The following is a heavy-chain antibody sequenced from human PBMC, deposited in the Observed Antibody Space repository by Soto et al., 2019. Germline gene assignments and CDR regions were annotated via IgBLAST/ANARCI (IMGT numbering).Heavy chain of an antibody. V-gene: IGHV4-59*08. J-gene: IGHJ4*02. D-gene: IGHD4-17*01. CDR2: THYSGST. CDR3: ARNHSTVTTPDY. CDR1: GGSISSYY. Sequence: QVQLQESGPGLVKPSETLSLTCTVSGGSISSYYWTWIRQPPGKGLEWIGYTHYSGSTDYNPSLKSRVTMSVDTSKNQFSLKLSSVAAADPAVYYCARNHSTVTTPDYWGQGILVTVSS.